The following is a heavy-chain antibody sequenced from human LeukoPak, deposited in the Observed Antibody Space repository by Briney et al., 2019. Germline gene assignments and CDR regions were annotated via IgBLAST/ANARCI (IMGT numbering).Heavy chain of an antibody. D-gene: IGHD5-24*01. CDR3: AKGGRWLQYFDY. J-gene: IGHJ4*02. CDR2: ISGSGGST. CDR1: GFTFSSYA. V-gene: IGHV3-23*01. Sequence: GGSLRLSCAASGFTFSSYAMSWVRQAPGKGLEWVSAISGSGGSTYYADSVKGRFTISRDNSKNTLYLQMNSLRAEGTAVYYCAKGGRWLQYFDYWGQGTLVTVSS.